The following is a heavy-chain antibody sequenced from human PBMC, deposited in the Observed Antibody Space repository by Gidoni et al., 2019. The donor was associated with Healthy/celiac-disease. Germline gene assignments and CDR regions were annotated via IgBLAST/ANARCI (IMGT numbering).Heavy chain of an antibody. J-gene: IGHJ3*02. D-gene: IGHD6-19*01. CDR1: GFTFSSYS. CDR3: ARDSQYSSGWYSPLAFDI. V-gene: IGHV3-21*01. CDR2: ISSSSSYI. Sequence: EVQLVESGGGLVKPGGSLILSCAASGFTFSSYSMNWVRQAPGKGLEWVSSISSSSSYIYYADSVKGRFTISRDNAKNSLYLQMNSLRAEDTAVYYCARDSQYSSGWYSPLAFDIWGQGTMVTVSS.